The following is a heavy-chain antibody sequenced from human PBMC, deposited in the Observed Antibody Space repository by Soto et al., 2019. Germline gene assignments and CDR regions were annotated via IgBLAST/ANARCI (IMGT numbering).Heavy chain of an antibody. V-gene: IGHV3-23*01. CDR2: ISGSGGST. CDR3: ASSRGYSSGWFQH. Sequence: GGSLRLSCAASGFTFSSYAMSWVRQAPGKGLEWVSAISGSGGSTYYADSVKGRFTISRDNSKNTLYLQMNSLRAADTAVYYCASSRGYSSGWFQHWGQGTLVTVSS. J-gene: IGHJ1*01. D-gene: IGHD6-19*01. CDR1: GFTFSSYA.